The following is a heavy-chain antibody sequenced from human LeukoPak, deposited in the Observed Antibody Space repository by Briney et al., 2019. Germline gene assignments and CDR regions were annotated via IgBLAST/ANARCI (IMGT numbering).Heavy chain of an antibody. CDR3: ARDKPFVL. CDR1: GFNFSSYW. V-gene: IGHV3-7*01. J-gene: IGHJ6*02. CDR2: IKQDGSEK. Sequence: PGGSLRLSCAASGFNFSSYWMSWVRQAPGKGLEWVANIKQDGSEKYYVDSVKGRFTISRDNAKNSLYLQMNSLRAEDTAVYYCARDKPFVLWGQGTTVTVSS. D-gene: IGHD6-6*01.